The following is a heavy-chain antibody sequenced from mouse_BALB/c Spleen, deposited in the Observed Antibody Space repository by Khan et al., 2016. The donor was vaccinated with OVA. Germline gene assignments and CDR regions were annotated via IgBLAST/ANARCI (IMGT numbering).Heavy chain of an antibody. D-gene: IGHD1-1*01. Sequence: QVQLQQSGAELVKPGASVKLSCKTSGYTFTSYWIQWVKQRPGQGLGWIGEIFPGTGTTYYNEKFKGKATLTIDTSSSTAYMQLSSLTSEDSAVDFCARSGTTVVASYWYFDVWGAGTTVTVSS. CDR1: GYTFTSYW. CDR3: ARSGTTVVASYWYFDV. J-gene: IGHJ1*01. V-gene: IGHV1S132*01. CDR2: IFPGTGTT.